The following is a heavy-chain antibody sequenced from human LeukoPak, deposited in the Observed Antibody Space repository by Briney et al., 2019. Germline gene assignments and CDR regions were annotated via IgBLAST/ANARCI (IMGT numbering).Heavy chain of an antibody. V-gene: IGHV3-30-3*01. D-gene: IGHD6-13*01. CDR3: ARGGVHSSSWYSFDY. J-gene: IGHJ4*02. Sequence: PGGSLRLSCAASGFTFSSYAMHWVRQAPGKGLEWVAVISYDGSNKYYADSVKGRFTISRDNSKSTLYLQMNSLRAEDTAVYYCARGGVHSSSWYSFDYWGQGTLVTVSS. CDR2: ISYDGSNK. CDR1: GFTFSSYA.